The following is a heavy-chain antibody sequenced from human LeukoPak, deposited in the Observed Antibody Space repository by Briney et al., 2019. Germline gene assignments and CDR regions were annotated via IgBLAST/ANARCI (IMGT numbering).Heavy chain of an antibody. Sequence: PSETLSLTCAVYGGSFSGYYWSWIRQPPGKGLEWIGSIYYSGSTNYNPSLKSRVTISVDTSKNQFSLKLSSVTAADTAVYYCARVAANTVDYWGQGTLVTVSS. D-gene: IGHD2-15*01. CDR2: IYYSGST. CDR1: GGSFSGYY. V-gene: IGHV4-34*01. J-gene: IGHJ4*02. CDR3: ARVAANTVDY.